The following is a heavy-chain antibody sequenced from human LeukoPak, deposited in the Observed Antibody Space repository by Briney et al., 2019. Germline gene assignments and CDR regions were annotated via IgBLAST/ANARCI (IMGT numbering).Heavy chain of an antibody. Sequence: PGGSLRLSCAASGFTFSSYAMSWVRQAPGKGLEWVSAISGSGGSTYYADSVKGRFTISRDNSKNTLYLQMNSLRAEDTAVYYCAKDSHRAYYDILTGFETYYFDYWGQGTLVTVSS. V-gene: IGHV3-23*01. D-gene: IGHD3-9*01. CDR2: ISGSGGST. CDR3: AKDSHRAYYDILTGFETYYFDY. J-gene: IGHJ4*02. CDR1: GFTFSSYA.